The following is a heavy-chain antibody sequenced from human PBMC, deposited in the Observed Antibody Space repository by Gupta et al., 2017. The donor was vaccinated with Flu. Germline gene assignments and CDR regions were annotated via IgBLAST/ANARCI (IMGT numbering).Heavy chain of an antibody. Sequence: QEQVVESGGGVVQPGRYLRLSCAASGFSFRNYGMHWVRQAPGNGLEWVAVTSYDGSSKNYADSVKGRFTISRDNSKNTLYLQMNSLRTEDTALYHCAKDWKWNYNNYGMNIWGQGTTVTVSS. D-gene: IGHD3-10*01. CDR2: TSYDGSSK. CDR3: AKDWKWNYNNYGMNI. J-gene: IGHJ6*02. V-gene: IGHV3-30*18. CDR1: GFSFRNYG.